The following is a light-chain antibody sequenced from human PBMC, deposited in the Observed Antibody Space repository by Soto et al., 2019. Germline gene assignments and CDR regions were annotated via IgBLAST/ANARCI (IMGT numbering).Light chain of an antibody. Sequence: QSALTQPASGSGSPGQSITIYCTGTSSDVGGYNYVSWYQHHPGKAPKLIIYDVTNRPSGVSNPFSGSKSGNTASLTISGLQPEYEADYYCSSYTTSNTRQIVFGTGTKVTVL. CDR3: SSYTTSNTRQIV. V-gene: IGLV2-14*03. CDR2: DVT. CDR1: SSDVGGYNY. J-gene: IGLJ1*01.